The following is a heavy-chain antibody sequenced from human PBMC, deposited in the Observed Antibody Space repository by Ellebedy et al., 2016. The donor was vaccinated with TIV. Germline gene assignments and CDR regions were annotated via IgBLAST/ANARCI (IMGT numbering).Heavy chain of an antibody. D-gene: IGHD5-18*01. CDR2: IYHSGST. V-gene: IGHV4-30-2*01. Sequence: SETLSLXXAVSGGSISSGGYSWSWIRQPPGKGLEWIGYIYHSGSTYYNPSLKSRVTISVDRSKNQFSLKLSSVTAADTAVYYCASAVDTAMVIDYWGQGTLVTVSS. J-gene: IGHJ4*02. CDR1: GGSISSGGYS. CDR3: ASAVDTAMVIDY.